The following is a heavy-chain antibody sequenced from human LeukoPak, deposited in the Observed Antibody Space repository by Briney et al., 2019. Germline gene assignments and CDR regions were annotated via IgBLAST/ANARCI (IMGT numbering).Heavy chain of an antibody. J-gene: IGHJ6*02. CDR2: ISGSGGST. D-gene: IGHD3-16*02. CDR3: ARDIVRYYYYGMDV. Sequence: GGSLRLSCVASGITFSNYAVSWVRQAPGKGLEWVSAISGSGGSTYYADSVKGRFTISRDNSKNTLYLQMNSLRAEDTAVYYCARDIVRYYYYGMDVWGQGTTVTVSS. V-gene: IGHV3-23*01. CDR1: GITFSNYA.